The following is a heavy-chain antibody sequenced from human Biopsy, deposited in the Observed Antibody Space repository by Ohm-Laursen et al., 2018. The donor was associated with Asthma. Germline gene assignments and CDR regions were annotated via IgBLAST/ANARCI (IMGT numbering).Heavy chain of an antibody. V-gene: IGHV3-23*01. CDR2: ISSSGAST. D-gene: IGHD1-26*01. CDR1: GFTFSSYA. J-gene: IGHJ4*02. CDR3: AKGGTYTTDRYAY. Sequence: SLRLSCAASGFTFSSYAISWVRQAPGKGLEWVPSISSSGASTYYADSVKGRFTISRDNSKNTLYLQMSSLRADDTAVYYCAKGGTYTTDRYAYWGQGSLVTVSS.